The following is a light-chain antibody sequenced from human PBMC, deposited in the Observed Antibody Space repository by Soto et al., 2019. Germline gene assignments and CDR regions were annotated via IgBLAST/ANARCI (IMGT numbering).Light chain of an antibody. Sequence: ESVLAQSPGTLSLSPGGRATLSCRASQSVSNNYLAWYQQKPGLAPRLLIYGASNRATGIPDRFSGSGSGTDFTLTISSLEPEDFAVYYCQVRSNWPTWTFGQGTKVDIK. V-gene: IGKV3D-20*02. CDR2: GAS. CDR3: QVRSNWPTWT. CDR1: QSVSNNY. J-gene: IGKJ1*01.